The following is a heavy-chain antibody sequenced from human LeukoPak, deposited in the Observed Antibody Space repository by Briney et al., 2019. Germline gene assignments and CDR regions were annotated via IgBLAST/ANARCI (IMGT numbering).Heavy chain of an antibody. CDR3: ARRYFYYYYMDV. CDR1: GYTFTGYY. Sequence: ASLKVSCKASGYTFTGYYVHWVRQAPGQGLEWMGWINPNSGGTNYAQKFQGRVTMARDTSISTAYMELSRLRSDDTAVYYCARRYFYYYYMDVWGKGTTVTVSS. J-gene: IGHJ6*03. CDR2: INPNSGGT. V-gene: IGHV1-2*02.